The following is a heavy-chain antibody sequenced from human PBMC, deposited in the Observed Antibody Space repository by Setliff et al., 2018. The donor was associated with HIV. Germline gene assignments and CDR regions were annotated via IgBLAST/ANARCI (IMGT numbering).Heavy chain of an antibody. CDR1: GVIFSDAW. J-gene: IGHJ4*02. Sequence: GESLRLSCAASGVIFSDAWMSWVRQAPGKGLEWVGRVKSKIDGGTIDYAAPVKGRFIISRDDSKNTLYLQMNSLKTEDTAVYYCSTEGWGPDYWGQGTLVTVS. CDR2: VKSKIDGGTI. V-gene: IGHV3-15*01. CDR3: STEGWGPDY. D-gene: IGHD3-16*01.